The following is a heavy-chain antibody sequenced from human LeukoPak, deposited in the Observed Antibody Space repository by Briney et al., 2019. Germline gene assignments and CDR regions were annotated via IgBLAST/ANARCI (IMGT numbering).Heavy chain of an antibody. J-gene: IGHJ4*02. CDR1: GDSISPYH. V-gene: IGHV4-4*07. D-gene: IGHD4-17*01. CDR3: ARNRSVTTTPGFDH. Sequence: SETLSLTCTVSGDSISPYHWSWIRQPAGKGLEWIGRVDANGNTDFNPSLKRRLTISIDQSNNQLSLNLNSVTAADTAVYYCARNRSVTTTPGFDHWGQGTLVTVSS. CDR2: VDANGNT.